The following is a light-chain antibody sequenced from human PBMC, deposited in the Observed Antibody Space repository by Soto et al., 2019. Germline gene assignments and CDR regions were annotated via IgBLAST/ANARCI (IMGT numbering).Light chain of an antibody. CDR2: GAS. V-gene: IGKV3-15*01. J-gene: IGKJ4*01. CDR1: QRVDSS. CDR3: QHYSSWPLT. Sequence: EVSMTQSPAILSVSPGERATLSCRASQRVDSSLAWYQQKPGQGPRLLIYGASTRATGIPARFSGSGSGTNFTLTIASLQSEDFAVYYCQHYSSWPLTFGGGTKVESK.